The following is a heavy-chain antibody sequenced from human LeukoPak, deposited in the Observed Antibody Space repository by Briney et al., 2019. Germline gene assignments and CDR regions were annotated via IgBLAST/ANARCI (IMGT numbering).Heavy chain of an antibody. CDR2: VSYDGSTK. J-gene: IGHJ4*02. V-gene: IGHV3-30*18. CDR3: GKSREVISTKCLDY. CDR1: GFTFSSYG. Sequence: GGSLRLSCAASGFTFSSYGTHWVRQAPGKGLEWVAVVSYDGSTKVYADFVKGRFTISRDNSKNSLYLQMDSLRAEDTAVYYCGKSREVISTKCLDYWGQGILVTVSS. D-gene: IGHD2/OR15-2a*01.